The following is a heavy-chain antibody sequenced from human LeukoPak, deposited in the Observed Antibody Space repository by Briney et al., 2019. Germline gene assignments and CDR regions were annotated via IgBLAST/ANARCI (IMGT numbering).Heavy chain of an antibody. Sequence: SETLSLTCAVYGGSFSGYYWSWIRQPPGKGLEWIGEINHSGSTNYNPSFKSRVTISVDTSKNQFSLKLSSVTAADTAVYYCARVPRHTYSSSGIDYWGQGTLVTVSS. CDR1: GGSFSGYY. J-gene: IGHJ4*02. CDR2: INHSGST. CDR3: ARVPRHTYSSSGIDY. D-gene: IGHD6-6*01. V-gene: IGHV4-34*01.